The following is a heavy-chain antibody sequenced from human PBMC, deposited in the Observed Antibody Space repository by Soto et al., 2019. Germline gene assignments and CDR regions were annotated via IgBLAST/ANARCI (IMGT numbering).Heavy chain of an antibody. J-gene: IGHJ3*02. V-gene: IGHV4-39*01. D-gene: IGHD4-17*01. CDR2: IYYSGST. CDR1: GDSISSSIYY. CDR3: ARHFDYPAAFDI. Sequence: QLQLQESGPRLVKPSETLSLTCTVSGDSISSSIYYWGWIRQPPGMGLEWIGSIYYSGSTNCNPSLKSRFTMSVATSRNQFSLRLTSVTAADTAVYYCARHFDYPAAFDIWGQGTVVTVSS.